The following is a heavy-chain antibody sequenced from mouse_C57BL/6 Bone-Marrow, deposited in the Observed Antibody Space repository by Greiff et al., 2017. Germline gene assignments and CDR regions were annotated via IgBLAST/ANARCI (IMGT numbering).Heavy chain of an antibody. J-gene: IGHJ1*03. Sequence: VQLQQSGAELVRPGASVKLSCTASGFNIKDDYMPWVKQRPEQGLEWIGWIDSENGDTEYASKFQGKATITADTSYNTAYLQLSSLTSEDTAVYYCTTRITTVPRYVDVWGTGTTVTVSS. V-gene: IGHV14-4*01. CDR2: IDSENGDT. D-gene: IGHD1-1*01. CDR3: TTRITTVPRYVDV. CDR1: GFNIKDDY.